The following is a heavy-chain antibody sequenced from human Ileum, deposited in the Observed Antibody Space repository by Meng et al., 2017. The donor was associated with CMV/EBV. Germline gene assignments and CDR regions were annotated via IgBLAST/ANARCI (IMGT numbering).Heavy chain of an antibody. Sequence: GGSLRLSCAASGFAFSSYTMNWVRQAPGKGLEWVSSISSSVTYIFYADSVKGRFTISRDNAKNSLYLQMNSLRAEDTGVYYCARVRGTERDFWGQGKLVTVSS. CDR3: ARVRGTERDF. D-gene: IGHD1-1*01. J-gene: IGHJ4*02. CDR1: GFAFSSYT. V-gene: IGHV3-21*01. CDR2: ISSSVTYI.